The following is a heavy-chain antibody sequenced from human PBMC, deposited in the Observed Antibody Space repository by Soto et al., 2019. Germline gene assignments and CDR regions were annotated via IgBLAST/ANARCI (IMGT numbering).Heavy chain of an antibody. J-gene: IGHJ4*02. CDR3: ARVNLGSSSWALYD. Sequence: SETLSLTCTVSGGSISSGGYYWSWIRQHPGKGLEWIGYIYYSGSTYYNPSLKSRVTISVDTSKNQFSLKLSSVTAADTAVYYCARVNLGSSSWALYDWGQGTLVTVSS. V-gene: IGHV4-31*03. D-gene: IGHD6-13*01. CDR1: GGSISSGGYY. CDR2: IYYSGST.